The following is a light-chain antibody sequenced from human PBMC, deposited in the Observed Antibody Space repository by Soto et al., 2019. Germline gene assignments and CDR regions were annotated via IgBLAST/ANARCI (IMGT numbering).Light chain of an antibody. V-gene: IGLV2-14*01. Sequence: QSALTQPASVSGSPGQTITISCTGTTSDVGGFNYVSWYQHHPGKVPKLLIFEVTSRHAGASNRFSGSKSGNTASLTISGLQAEDEADYYCSSYTSASSLVFGTGTKVTVL. CDR2: EVT. CDR3: SSYTSASSLV. CDR1: TSDVGGFNY. J-gene: IGLJ1*01.